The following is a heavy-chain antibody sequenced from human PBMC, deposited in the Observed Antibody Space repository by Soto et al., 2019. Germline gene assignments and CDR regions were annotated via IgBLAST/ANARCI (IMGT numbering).Heavy chain of an antibody. CDR2: ISGSGGSS. D-gene: IGHD2-2*01. CDR3: AKKSTDSSGYSDY. CDR1: GFTVSNYA. V-gene: IGHV3-23*01. Sequence: GGSLRLSCATSGFTVSNYAMSWVRQAPGKGLEWVSGISGSGGSSYYTDSVKGRFTISRDNSKNALNLQMDSLRAEDTAVYYCAKKSTDSSGYSDYWGQGTVVTVSS. J-gene: IGHJ4*02.